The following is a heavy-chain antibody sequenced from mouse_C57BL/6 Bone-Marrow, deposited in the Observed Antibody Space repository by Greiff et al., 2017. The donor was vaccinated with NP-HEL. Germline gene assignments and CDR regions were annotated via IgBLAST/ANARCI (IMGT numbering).Heavy chain of an antibody. V-gene: IGHV1-39*01. CDR2: INPNDGTT. J-gene: IGHJ1*03. D-gene: IGHD2-13*01. CDR3: AGDITDWYFDV. Sequence: VQLQQSGPELVKPGASVKMSCKASGYTFTDYNMNWVKQRNGKSLEWIGVINPNDGTTSYNQKFKGKATLTVDPSSSTAYMQLNSLTSEDSAVYYCAGDITDWYFDVWGTGTTVTVSS. CDR1: GYTFTDYN.